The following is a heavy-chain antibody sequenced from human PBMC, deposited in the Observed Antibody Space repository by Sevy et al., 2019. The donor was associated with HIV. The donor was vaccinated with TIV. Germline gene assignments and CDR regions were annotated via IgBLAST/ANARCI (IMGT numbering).Heavy chain of an antibody. CDR2: ISSGSSYI. V-gene: IGHV3-21*01. CDR3: AKDGAYYVSDGMDV. Sequence: GGSLRLSCEASGFTFSYYDLSWVRQAPGKGLEWVSSISSGSSYIFYADSVKGRFTISRDNAKNSLCLQMNSLRADDTAVYYCAKDGAYYVSDGMDVWGQGATVTVSS. J-gene: IGHJ6*02. CDR1: GFTFSYYD. D-gene: IGHD3-10*01.